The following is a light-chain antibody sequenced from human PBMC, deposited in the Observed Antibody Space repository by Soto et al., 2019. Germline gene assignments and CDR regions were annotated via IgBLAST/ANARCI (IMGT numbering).Light chain of an antibody. Sequence: EIVLTQSPATLSLSPGERATLSCRASRSFASSYLAWYQHKPGQAPRLLIYAASSRATGIPDRFIGSGSGTDFTLTISRLEPDDSAVYYCHQYNSWPRGTFGPGTKVEIK. J-gene: IGKJ3*01. V-gene: IGKV3D-20*02. CDR3: HQYNSWPRGT. CDR2: AAS. CDR1: RSFASSY.